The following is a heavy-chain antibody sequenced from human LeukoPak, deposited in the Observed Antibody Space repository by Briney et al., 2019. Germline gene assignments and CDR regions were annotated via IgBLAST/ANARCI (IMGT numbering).Heavy chain of an antibody. CDR2: IYYSGST. J-gene: IGHJ4*02. D-gene: IGHD3-22*01. CDR1: GGSISSSSYY. Sequence: PSETLSLTCTVSGGSISSSSYYWGWIRQPPGKGLEWIGSIYYSGSTYYNPSLKSRVTISVDTSKNQFSLKLSSVTAADTAVYYCARQGRPSGYYRPTHPNRNYYFDYWGQGTLVTVSS. CDR3: ARQGRPSGYYRPTHPNRNYYFDY. V-gene: IGHV4-39*01.